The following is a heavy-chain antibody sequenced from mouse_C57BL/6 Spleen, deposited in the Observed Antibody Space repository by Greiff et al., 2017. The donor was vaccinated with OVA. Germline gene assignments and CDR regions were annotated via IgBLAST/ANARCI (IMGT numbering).Heavy chain of an antibody. D-gene: IGHD2-5*01. CDR3: ARDDSNYDY. Sequence: DVQLVESGPGLVKPSQSLSLTCSVTGYSITSGYYWNWIRQFPGNKLEWMGYISYDGSNNYNPSLKNRISITRDTSKNQFFLKLNSVTTEDTATYYCARDDSNYDYWGQGTTLTVSS. J-gene: IGHJ2*01. CDR1: GYSITSGYY. CDR2: ISYDGSN. V-gene: IGHV3-6*01.